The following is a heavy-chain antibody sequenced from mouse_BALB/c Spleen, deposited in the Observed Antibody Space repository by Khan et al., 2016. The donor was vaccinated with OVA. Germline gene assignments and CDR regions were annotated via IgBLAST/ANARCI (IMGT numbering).Heavy chain of an antibody. CDR1: GYAFTNYW. CDR3: ARSGGYSYYWYFDV. CDR2: IYPGSGHT. V-gene: IGHV1-63*01. D-gene: IGHD2-3*01. J-gene: IGHJ1*01. Sequence: QVQLQQSGAEMVRPGTSVKISCKASGYAFTNYWLGWVKQRPGHGLEWIGDIYPGSGHTYYSEKFKSKATLTADKSSSTAYLQLSSLTSEDSAVYFCARSGGYSYYWYFDVWGAGTTVTVSS.